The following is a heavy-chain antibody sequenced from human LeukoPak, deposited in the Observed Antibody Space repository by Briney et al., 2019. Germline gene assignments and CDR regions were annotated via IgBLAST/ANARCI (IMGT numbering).Heavy chain of an antibody. J-gene: IGHJ4*02. CDR1: GYTFTSYG. V-gene: IGHV1-18*01. CDR2: ISAYNGNT. Sequence: ASVNVSCKASGYTFTSYGISWVRQAPGQGLEWMGWISAYNGNTNYAQKLQGRVTMTTDTSTSTAYMELRSLRSDDTAVYYCAREITTQSWYYAPTYYFDYWGQGTLVTVSS. CDR3: AREITTQSWYYAPTYYFDY. D-gene: IGHD6-13*01.